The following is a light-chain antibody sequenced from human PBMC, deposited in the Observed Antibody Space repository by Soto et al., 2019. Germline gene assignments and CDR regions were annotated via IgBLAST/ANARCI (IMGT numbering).Light chain of an antibody. CDR2: SAS. CDR3: QQYNSYSWT. V-gene: IGKV3-20*01. J-gene: IGKJ1*01. Sequence: EILLTQFPATLSLSPGERATLSCRASQNVSSSYLAWYQQKPGQAPSLLIYSASSRATGIPERFSGSGSGTEFTLTISSLLPDDFETYYCQQYNSYSWTFGQGTKVDIK. CDR1: QNVSSSY.